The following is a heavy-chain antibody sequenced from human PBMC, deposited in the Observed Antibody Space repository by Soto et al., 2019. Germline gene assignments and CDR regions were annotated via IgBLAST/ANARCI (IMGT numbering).Heavy chain of an antibody. CDR1: GGSFSDYY. CDR2: INHSGST. Sequence: QVQLQQWGAGLLKPSETLSLTCAVYGGSFSDYYWSWIRQPPGTGLEWIGEINHSGSTNYNSSLKSRVSKSVYKSKIQFSLKLSSVTAADAAVYYCARAQLLYNWFDPWGQGTRVTVSS. D-gene: IGHD2-2*01. CDR3: ARAQLLYNWFDP. V-gene: IGHV4-34*01. J-gene: IGHJ5*02.